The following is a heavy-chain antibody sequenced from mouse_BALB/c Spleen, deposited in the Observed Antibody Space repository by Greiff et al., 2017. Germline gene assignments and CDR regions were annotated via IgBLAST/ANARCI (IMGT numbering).Heavy chain of an antibody. CDR3: TPRAWFAY. CDR1: GFTFSSYW. V-gene: IGHV6-6*02. J-gene: IGHJ3*01. CDR2: IRLKSDNYAT. Sequence: EVMLVESGGGLVQPGGSMKLSCVASGFTFSSYWMSWVRQPPEKGLEWVAEIRLKSDNYATHYAESVKGKFTISRDDSKSRLYLQMNSLRAEDTGVYYCTPRAWFAYWGQGTLVTVSA.